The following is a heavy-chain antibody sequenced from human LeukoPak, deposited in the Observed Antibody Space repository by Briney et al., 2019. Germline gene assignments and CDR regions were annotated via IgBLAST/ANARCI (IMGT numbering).Heavy chain of an antibody. CDR2: IRTKLRNYAT. CDR1: GFIFSGSD. CDR3: TTYISGHY. Sequence: GGSLRLSCATSGFIFSGSDIHWVRQASGRGLEWVGRIRTKLRNYATAYAASVKGRFTISRDDSGDTAYLQMNSLKTEDTAVYYCTTYISGHYWGRGTLVTVSS. J-gene: IGHJ4*02. V-gene: IGHV3-73*01. D-gene: IGHD1-20*01.